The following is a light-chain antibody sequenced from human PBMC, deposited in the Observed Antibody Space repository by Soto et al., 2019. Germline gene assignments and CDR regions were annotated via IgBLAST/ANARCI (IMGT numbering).Light chain of an antibody. J-gene: IGLJ2*01. V-gene: IGLV3-21*02. CDR1: NIRNKS. Sequence: SYELTQPPSVSVAPGQTARISCAGNNIRNKSVHWYQEKPGQAPVLVVFDDSDRPSGIPERFSGSNSGNTATLPITWVEPGDDADCYCPVWESGSDHGLFGGGTKVTVL. CDR2: DDS. CDR3: PVWESGSDHGL.